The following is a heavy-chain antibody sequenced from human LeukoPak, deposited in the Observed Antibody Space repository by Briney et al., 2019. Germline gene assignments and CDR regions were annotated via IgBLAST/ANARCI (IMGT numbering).Heavy chain of an antibody. CDR3: ARREWLFRYYGMDV. Sequence: ASVKVSCKASGYTFTSYDINWVRQATGQGLEWMGWMNPNSGNTGYAQKFQGRVTMTRNTSISIAYMELSSLRSEDTAVYYCARREWLFRYYGMDVWGQGTTVTVSS. CDR1: GYTFTSYD. V-gene: IGHV1-8*01. CDR2: MNPNSGNT. D-gene: IGHD3-3*01. J-gene: IGHJ6*02.